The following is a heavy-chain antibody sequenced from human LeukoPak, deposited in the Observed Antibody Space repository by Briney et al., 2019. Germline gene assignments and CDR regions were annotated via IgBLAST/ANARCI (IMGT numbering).Heavy chain of an antibody. J-gene: IGHJ4*02. D-gene: IGHD3-22*01. V-gene: IGHV3-21*01. CDR2: ISTSSSYI. Sequence: GGSLRLSCAASGFTFTKAWMSWVRQAPGKGLEWVSSISTSSSYIYYADSVKGRFTISRDNAKNSLYLQMNSLRAEDTAVYYCAKDRQSRGSLGFDYWGQGALVIVSS. CDR3: AKDRQSRGSLGFDY. CDR1: GFTFTKAW.